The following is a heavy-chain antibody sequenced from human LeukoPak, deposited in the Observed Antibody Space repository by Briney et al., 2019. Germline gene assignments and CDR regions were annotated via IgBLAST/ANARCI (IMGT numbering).Heavy chain of an antibody. J-gene: IGHJ4*02. CDR2: IYTGGTT. D-gene: IGHD6-19*01. Sequence: GGSPRLSCAASGFTVVDNYLAWVRQSPDRGLEWVSAIYTGGTTYYADSVKGRFTISRDSSQNTLYLQMNSLRVEDTAVYFCARGSGWYDYWGQGTLVTVSS. CDR1: GFTVVDNY. CDR3: ARGSGWYDY. V-gene: IGHV3-53*01.